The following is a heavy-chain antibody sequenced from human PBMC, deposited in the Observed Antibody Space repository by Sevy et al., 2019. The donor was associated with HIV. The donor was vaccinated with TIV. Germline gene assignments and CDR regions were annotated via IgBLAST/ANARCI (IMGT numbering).Heavy chain of an antibody. CDR2: IHHSGSP. D-gene: IGHD6-13*01. CDR3: ARDTSGYSSTWYPYYNFNGLGI. J-gene: IGHJ6*02. V-gene: IGHV4-59*13. Sequence: SETLSLSCSVSGGSITDYYWNWIRQPPGKGLEWVGHIHHSGSPKYNPSLKSRVTISADTSKNQFSLRLTSVPPADTAVYYCARDTSGYSSTWYPYYNFNGLGIWGHGTTVTVSS. CDR1: GGSITDYY.